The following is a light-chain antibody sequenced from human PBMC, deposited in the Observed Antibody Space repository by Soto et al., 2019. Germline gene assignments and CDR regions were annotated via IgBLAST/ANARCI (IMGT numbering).Light chain of an antibody. V-gene: IGKV3-20*01. CDR1: RTVSNR. Sequence: EIVLTQSPATLSLSPGERVTLSCRASRTVSNRLAWYQHKPGQAPRLLIYGASNRATGIPDRFSGSGSGTDFTLTISRLEPEDFAVYYCQQYGSSGTFGQGSKVDI. CDR3: QQYGSSGT. J-gene: IGKJ1*01. CDR2: GAS.